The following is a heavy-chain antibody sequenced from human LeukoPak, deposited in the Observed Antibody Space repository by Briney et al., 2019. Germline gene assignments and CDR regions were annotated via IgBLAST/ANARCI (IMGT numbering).Heavy chain of an antibody. D-gene: IGHD3-3*01. CDR1: GYTFTGYY. CDR3: ASGGTIFGVVSHFDY. Sequence: GSVRVSCKASGYTFTGYYMHWVRQAPGQGLEWMGWINPNSGGTNYAQKLQGRVTMTRDTSISTAYIELSRLRSDDTAVYYCASGGTIFGVVSHFDYWGQGTLVTVSS. V-gene: IGHV1-2*02. CDR2: INPNSGGT. J-gene: IGHJ4*02.